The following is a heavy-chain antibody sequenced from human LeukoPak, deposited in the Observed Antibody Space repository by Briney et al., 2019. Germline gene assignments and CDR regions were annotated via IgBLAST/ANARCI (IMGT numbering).Heavy chain of an antibody. J-gene: IGHJ4*02. Sequence: SETLSLTCTVSGGSISSSSYYWGWIRQPPGKGREWIGSIYYSGSTYYNPSLKSRVTISVDTSKNQFSLKLSSVTAADTAVYYCARRNYSSGWYHSFDYWGQGTLVTVSS. CDR2: IYYSGST. CDR1: GGSISSSSYY. V-gene: IGHV4-39*01. D-gene: IGHD6-19*01. CDR3: ARRNYSSGWYHSFDY.